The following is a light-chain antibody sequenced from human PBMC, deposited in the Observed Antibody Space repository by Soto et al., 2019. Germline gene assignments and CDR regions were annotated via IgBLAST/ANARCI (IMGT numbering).Light chain of an antibody. Sequence: QSALTQPPSASGSPGQSVTISCTGTSSDVGGDYFVSWYQQRPGKAPKPMIYEDNKRPSGVPDRFSGSKSGNTASLTVSGLQAEDEADYYCSSYEGSNSRYVFGTGTKLTVL. CDR1: SSDVGGDYF. CDR3: SSYEGSNSRYV. CDR2: EDN. V-gene: IGLV2-8*01. J-gene: IGLJ1*01.